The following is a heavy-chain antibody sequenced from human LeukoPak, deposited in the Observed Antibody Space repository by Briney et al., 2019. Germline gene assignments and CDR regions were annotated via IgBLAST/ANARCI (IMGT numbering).Heavy chain of an antibody. CDR2: IIPIFGTA. Sequence: SVKVSCKASGGTFSSYAISWVRQAPGQGLEWMGGIIPIFGTANYAQKFQGRVTITADESTSTAYMELGSLRSEDTAVYYCAFGYSSSWYHFDYWGQGTLVTVSS. V-gene: IGHV1-69*13. CDR3: AFGYSSSWYHFDY. J-gene: IGHJ4*02. CDR1: GGTFSSYA. D-gene: IGHD6-13*01.